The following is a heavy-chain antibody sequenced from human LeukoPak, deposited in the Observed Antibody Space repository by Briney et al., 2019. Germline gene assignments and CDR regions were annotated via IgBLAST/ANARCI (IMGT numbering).Heavy chain of an antibody. V-gene: IGHV3-21*01. D-gene: IGHD2-8*01. CDR2: ISSSGSDI. J-gene: IGHJ4*02. CDR3: ARAILYPYYFDY. Sequence: GGSLRLSCAVSGFTFSNAWMSWVRQAPGKGLEWVSSISSSGSDIYYADSVKGRFTISRDNAKKSLYLQMNSLRAEDTAVYYCARAILYPYYFDYWGQGTLVTVSS. CDR1: GFTFSNAW.